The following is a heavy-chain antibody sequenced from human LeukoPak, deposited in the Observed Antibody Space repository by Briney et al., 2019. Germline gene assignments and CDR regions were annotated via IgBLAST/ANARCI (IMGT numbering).Heavy chain of an antibody. J-gene: IGHJ4*02. V-gene: IGHV5-51*01. CDR2: IYPGDSDT. Sequence: PGGSLRLSCAASGFTFTSYWIGWVRQMPGKGLEWMGIIYPGDSDTRYSPSFQGQVTISADKSISTAYLQWSSLKASDTAMYYCARRYCGGDCAHWEFDYWGQGTLVTVSS. CDR1: GFTFTSYW. CDR3: ARRYCGGDCAHWEFDY. D-gene: IGHD2-21*02.